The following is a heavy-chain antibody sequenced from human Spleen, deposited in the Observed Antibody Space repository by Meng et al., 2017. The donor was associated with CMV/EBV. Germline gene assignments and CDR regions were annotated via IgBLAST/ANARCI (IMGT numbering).Heavy chain of an antibody. D-gene: IGHD2-15*01. J-gene: IGHJ5*02. CDR1: GNTFPNYY. CDR2: FNPTGGST. CDR3: ATKSFTTHWDWFDP. Sequence: SGNTFPNYYVHWGRQAPGQGLEWMGIFNPTGGSTSYAQKFQGRVTMTRDTSTSTVYMELSSLRSEDTAVYYCATKSFTTHWDWFDPWGQGTLVTVSS. V-gene: IGHV1-46*01.